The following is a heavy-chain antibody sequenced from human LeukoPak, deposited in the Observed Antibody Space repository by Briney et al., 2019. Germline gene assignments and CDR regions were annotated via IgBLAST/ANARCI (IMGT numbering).Heavy chain of an antibody. CDR1: GFTFRNYA. J-gene: IGHJ4*02. Sequence: GGSLRLSCAASGFTFRNYAMSRVRQAPGKGLEWVSAISGSGGSTYYADSVKGRFTISRDNSKNTLYLQMNSLRAEDTAVYYCAKSPSYCGGDCYHGTDYWGQGTLVTVSS. V-gene: IGHV3-23*01. D-gene: IGHD2-21*01. CDR2: ISGSGGST. CDR3: AKSPSYCGGDCYHGTDY.